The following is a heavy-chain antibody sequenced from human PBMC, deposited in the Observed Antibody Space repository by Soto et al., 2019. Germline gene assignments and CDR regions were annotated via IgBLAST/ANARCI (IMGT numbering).Heavy chain of an antibody. CDR2: ISAYNGNT. CDR3: ARDLDGSSGWYNP. D-gene: IGHD6-19*01. Sequence: ASVKTSCKTSGYTFTSYGISWVRQAPGQGLEWMGWISAYNGNTNYAQKLQGRVTMTTDTSTSTAYMELRSLRTDDTAVYYCARDLDGSSGWYNPWRKGTLVIFSS. V-gene: IGHV1-18*04. CDR1: GYTFTSYG. J-gene: IGHJ5*02.